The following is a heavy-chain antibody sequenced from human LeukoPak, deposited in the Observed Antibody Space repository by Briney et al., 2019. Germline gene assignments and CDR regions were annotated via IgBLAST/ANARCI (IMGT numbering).Heavy chain of an antibody. J-gene: IGHJ4*02. Sequence: SGGSLRLSCAASGFTFSSSAMSWVRQVPGKGLEWVSGISASGGSTSYADSVRGRFTISRDNSKNTLYVQMNSLRDEDTAVYYCAKVQRWESPHYLDSWGQGTLVTVSS. V-gene: IGHV3-23*01. D-gene: IGHD1-26*01. CDR2: ISASGGST. CDR1: GFTFSSSA. CDR3: AKVQRWESPHYLDS.